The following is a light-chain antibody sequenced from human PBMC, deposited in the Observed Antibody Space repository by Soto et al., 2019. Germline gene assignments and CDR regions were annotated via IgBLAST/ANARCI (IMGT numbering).Light chain of an antibody. CDR3: CSYAGSHSWV. CDR1: SSHVGDYDL. J-gene: IGLJ3*02. CDR2: EVA. V-gene: IGLV2-23*02. Sequence: QSVLTQPASVSGSPGQSITISCTGASSHVGDYDLVSWYQQRPGKAPKLMIYEVAKRPSGVSNRFSGSKSGNTASLTISDLQAEDEADYYCCSYAGSHSWVFGGGTQLTVL.